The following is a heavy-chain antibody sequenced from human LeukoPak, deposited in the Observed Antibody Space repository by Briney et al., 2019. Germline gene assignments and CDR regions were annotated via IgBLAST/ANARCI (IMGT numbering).Heavy chain of an antibody. V-gene: IGHV3-23*01. CDR2: ISGSGGST. D-gene: IGHD3-22*01. Sequence: GGSLRLSCAASGFTFSSYAMRWVRQAPGKGLEWVSAISGSGGSTYYADSVKGRFTISRDNSKNTLYLQMNSLRAEDTAVYYCAKDLMIVVVITSASDYWGQGTLVTVSS. CDR1: GFTFSSYA. J-gene: IGHJ4*02. CDR3: AKDLMIVVVITSASDY.